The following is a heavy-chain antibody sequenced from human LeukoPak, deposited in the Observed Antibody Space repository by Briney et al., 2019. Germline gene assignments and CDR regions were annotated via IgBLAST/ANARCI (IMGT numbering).Heavy chain of an antibody. J-gene: IGHJ4*02. V-gene: IGHV3-30-3*01. CDR1: GFTFSSYA. D-gene: IGHD3-10*01. Sequence: GGSLRLSCAASGFTFSSYAMHWVRQAPGKGLEWVAVISYDGSNKYYADSVKGQFTISRDNSKNTLYLQMNSLRAEDTAVYYCARDFMGRLDYWGQGTLVTVSS. CDR3: ARDFMGRLDY. CDR2: ISYDGSNK.